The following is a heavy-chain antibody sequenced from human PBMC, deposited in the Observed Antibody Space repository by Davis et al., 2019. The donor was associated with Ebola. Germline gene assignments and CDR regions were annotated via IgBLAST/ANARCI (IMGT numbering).Heavy chain of an antibody. V-gene: IGHV3-11*01. Sequence: GGSLRLSCAASGITFSDHYMAWIRQAPGKGLEWVSYITADGRATYYADSVNGRFTISRANAKNSLYLQMDSLRAEDTAVYYCSPWGDYFLSFGYSHLAYWGRGTLVTVSS. J-gene: IGHJ4*02. CDR1: GITFSDHY. CDR3: SPWGDYFLSFGYSHLAY. CDR2: ITADGRAT. D-gene: IGHD3-3*01.